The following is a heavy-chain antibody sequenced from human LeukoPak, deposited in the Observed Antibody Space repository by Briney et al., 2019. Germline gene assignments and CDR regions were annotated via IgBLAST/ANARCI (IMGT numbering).Heavy chain of an antibody. J-gene: IGHJ4*02. CDR3: LRGDRRDY. Sequence: GGSLRLSCGASGFTFSRYAMSWVRQAPGKGLQWVSEIGGSGGAIYYADSVKGRFTISRDNAKDSLYLQMNSLRVEDTAVYYCLRGDRRDYWGQGTLVTVSS. CDR1: GFTFSRYA. CDR2: IGGSGGAI. V-gene: IGHV3-23*01.